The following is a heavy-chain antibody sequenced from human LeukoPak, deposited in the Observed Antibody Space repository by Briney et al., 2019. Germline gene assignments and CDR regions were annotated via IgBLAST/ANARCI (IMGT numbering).Heavy chain of an antibody. CDR1: GYTFTSYG. V-gene: IGHV1-18*01. CDR2: ISAYNGNT. Sequence: GASVKVSCKASGYTFTSYGISWVRQAPGQGLEWMGWISAYNGNTNYAQTPQGRVTMTTDTSTSTAYMELRSLRSDDTAVYYCAREEVGWNPNDYWGQGTLVTVSS. D-gene: IGHD1-1*01. CDR3: AREEVGWNPNDY. J-gene: IGHJ4*02.